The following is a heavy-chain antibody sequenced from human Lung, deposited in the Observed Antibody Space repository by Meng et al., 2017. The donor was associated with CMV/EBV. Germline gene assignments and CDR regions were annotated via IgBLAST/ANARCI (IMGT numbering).Heavy chain of an antibody. J-gene: IGHJ4*02. V-gene: IGHV3-21*01. CDR2: ISSSSSHI. CDR3: ARDQGLVFGEVIPYFDY. Sequence: GEXXKISCAASGFPFERYGINWVRQAPGQGLEWVSSISSSSSHIHYADSVKGRFTISRDYATNSVFLQMNTLRVDDTALYYCARDQGLVFGEVIPYFDYWGQGXPVTFSS. CDR1: GFPFERYG. D-gene: IGHD3-3*01.